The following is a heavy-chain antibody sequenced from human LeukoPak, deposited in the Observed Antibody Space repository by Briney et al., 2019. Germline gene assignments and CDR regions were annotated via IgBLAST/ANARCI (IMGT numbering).Heavy chain of an antibody. CDR2: IYPGDSDT. CDR3: ARRVGANDAFDF. J-gene: IGHJ3*01. D-gene: IGHD1-26*01. CDR1: GYLFTTSW. V-gene: IGHV5-51*01. Sequence: GESLKISCKGSGYLFTTSWIGWVRQMPGKGLEWMGIIYPGDSDTRYSPSFQGQVIISADKSISTAYLQWTSLKASDTAMYYCARRVGANDAFDFWGQGTMVNVFS.